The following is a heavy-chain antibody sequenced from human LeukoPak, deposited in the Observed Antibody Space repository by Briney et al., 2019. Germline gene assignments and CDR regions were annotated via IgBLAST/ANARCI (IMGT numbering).Heavy chain of an antibody. J-gene: IGHJ6*02. V-gene: IGHV4-59*08. Sequence: SETLSLTCTVSGGSISSYYWSWIRQPPGKGLEWIGYIYYSGSTNYNPSLKSRVTISVDTSKNQFSLKLSSVTAADTAVYYCAVIGSGSYYPYYYYGMDVWGQGTTVTVSS. CDR1: GGSISSYY. D-gene: IGHD3-10*01. CDR3: AVIGSGSYYPYYYYGMDV. CDR2: IYYSGST.